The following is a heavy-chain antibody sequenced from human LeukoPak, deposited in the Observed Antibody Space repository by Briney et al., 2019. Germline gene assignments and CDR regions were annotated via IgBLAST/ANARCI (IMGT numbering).Heavy chain of an antibody. CDR3: AIRYSGSYNDY. D-gene: IGHD1-26*01. Sequence: GESLKISCKASGYTFSNYWIGWVRQMPGKGLEWMGIIYPADSDTKYSPSFQGHVTISADKSISTAYLQWSSLKASDTAMYYCAIRYSGSYNDYWGQGTLVTVSS. V-gene: IGHV5-51*01. CDR1: GYTFSNYW. CDR2: IYPADSDT. J-gene: IGHJ4*02.